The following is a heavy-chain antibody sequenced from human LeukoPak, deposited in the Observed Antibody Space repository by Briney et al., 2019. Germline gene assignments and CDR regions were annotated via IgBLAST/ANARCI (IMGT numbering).Heavy chain of an antibody. CDR3: ARESCSGGSCYSGFDY. J-gene: IGHJ4*02. V-gene: IGHV3-21*01. Sequence: GGSLRLSCAVSGFTFSSYSMNWVRQAPGKGLEWVSSISSSSSYIYYADSVKGRFTISRDNAKNSLYLKMNSLRAEDTAVYYCARESCSGGSCYSGFDYWGQGTLVTVSS. CDR1: GFTFSSYS. CDR2: ISSSSSYI. D-gene: IGHD2-15*01.